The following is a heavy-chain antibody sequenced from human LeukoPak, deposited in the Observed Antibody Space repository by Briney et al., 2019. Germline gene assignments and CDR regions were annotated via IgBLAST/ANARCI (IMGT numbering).Heavy chain of an antibody. V-gene: IGHV1-69*05. Sequence: ASVKVSCKASGGTFSSYAISWVRQAPGQGLEWMGGIIPIFGTANYAQKFQGRVTITTDESTSTAYMELSSLRSEDTAVYYCARLSGSYRGRSDYWGQGTLITVSS. CDR2: IIPIFGTA. CDR3: ARLSGSYRGRSDY. J-gene: IGHJ4*02. CDR1: GGTFSSYA. D-gene: IGHD1-26*01.